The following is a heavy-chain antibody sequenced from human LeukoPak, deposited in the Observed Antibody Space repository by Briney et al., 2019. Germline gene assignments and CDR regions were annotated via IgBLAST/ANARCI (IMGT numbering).Heavy chain of an antibody. V-gene: IGHV3-21*01. CDR2: ISSSSSYI. CDR1: GFTFSSYS. D-gene: IGHD3-16*01. Sequence: GGSLRLSCAASGFTFSSYSMNWVRQAPGKGLEWVSSISSSSSYIYYADSVKGRFTISRDNAKNSLYLQMDGLRAEDTAVYYCARDWGYYYYYGMDVWGQGTTVTVSS. CDR3: ARDWGYYYYYGMDV. J-gene: IGHJ6*02.